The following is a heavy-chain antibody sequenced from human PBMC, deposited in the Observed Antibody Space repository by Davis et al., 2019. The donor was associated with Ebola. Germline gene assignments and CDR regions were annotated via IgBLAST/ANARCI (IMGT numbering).Heavy chain of an antibody. V-gene: IGHV4-59*08. J-gene: IGHJ2*01. D-gene: IGHD4-23*01. Sequence: PGGSLRLSCSVSGDSIARNYWNWIRQSPGAGLEWVGYIHDTTNTNYRASLNSRVTISVDTSKNQFSLRLSSVTAADSAMYYCARASTVGRGRGWFIDLWGRGTLVTVSS. CDR3: ARASTVGRGRGWFIDL. CDR1: GDSIARNY. CDR2: IHDTTNT.